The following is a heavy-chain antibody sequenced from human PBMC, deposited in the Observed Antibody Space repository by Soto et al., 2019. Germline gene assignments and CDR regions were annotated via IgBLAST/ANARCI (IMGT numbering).Heavy chain of an antibody. V-gene: IGHV4-31*03. Sequence: PSEPLSLTCTVSGGSISSGGYYWSWIRQHPGKGLEWIGYIYYSGSTYYNPSLKSRVTISVDTSKNQFSLKLSSVTAADTAVYYCASGPRLAYDFWTGEKWFDPWGQGTLVTVSS. D-gene: IGHD3-3*01. CDR1: GGSISSGGYY. CDR3: ASGPRLAYDFWTGEKWFDP. J-gene: IGHJ5*02. CDR2: IYYSGST.